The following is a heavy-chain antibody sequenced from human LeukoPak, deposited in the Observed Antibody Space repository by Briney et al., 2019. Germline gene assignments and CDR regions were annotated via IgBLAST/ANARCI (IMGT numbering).Heavy chain of an antibody. Sequence: GGPLRLSCAASGFTFSSYWMSWVRQAPGKGREWVDNIKQDGSEKYYVDSVKGRFTISRDNAKNSLYLQMNSLRAEDTAVYYCARASVLRFLEFDYWGQGTLVTVSS. V-gene: IGHV3-7*04. CDR3: ARASVLRFLEFDY. D-gene: IGHD3-3*01. J-gene: IGHJ4*02. CDR1: GFTFSSYW. CDR2: IKQDGSEK.